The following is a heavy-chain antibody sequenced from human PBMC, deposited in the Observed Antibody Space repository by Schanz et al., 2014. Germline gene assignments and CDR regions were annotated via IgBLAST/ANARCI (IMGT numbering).Heavy chain of an antibody. Sequence: QLQLVQSGAEVKKPGSSVKVSCKLSGGTFSSYTISWMRQAPGQGLEWMGKIIPVLNIATYAQRFQGRVSITADTSTNTAYMELSSLRSENTAVYYCARGPSQGYSYGHNIGAYYYGMDVWGQGTTVTVSS. J-gene: IGHJ6*02. CDR3: ARGPSQGYSYGHNIGAYYYGMDV. CDR2: IIPVLNIA. CDR1: GGTFSSYT. D-gene: IGHD5-18*01. V-gene: IGHV1-69*02.